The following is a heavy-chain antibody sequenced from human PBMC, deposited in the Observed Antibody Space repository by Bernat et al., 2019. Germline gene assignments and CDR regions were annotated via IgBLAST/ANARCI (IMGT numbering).Heavy chain of an antibody. J-gene: IGHJ4*02. D-gene: IGHD6-13*01. V-gene: IGHV3-74*01. CDR1: GFTFSNHW. Sequence: EVQLVESGGDLVRPGGSLRLSCAASGFTFSNHWMHWVRQAPGKGLVWVSHINIDGSITSYADSVKGRFTISRDNAKNTLYLQMNSLRAEDTAVYYCTRSLATAVWGQGTLVTVSS. CDR2: INIDGSIT. CDR3: TRSLATAV.